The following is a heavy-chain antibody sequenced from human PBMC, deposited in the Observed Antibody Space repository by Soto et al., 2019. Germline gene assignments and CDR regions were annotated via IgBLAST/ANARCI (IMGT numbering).Heavy chain of an antibody. D-gene: IGHD6-19*01. J-gene: IGHJ5*02. V-gene: IGHV6-1*01. CDR2: TYYRSKWYN. CDR3: ARADSSGSGWFDP. CDR1: GDSVSTNTAT. Sequence: PSQTLSLTCDISGDSVSTNTATWNWIRQSPSRGLEWLGRTYYRSKWYNDYAVSVKSRITINPDTSKNQFSLQLNSVTPEDTAVYYCARADSSGSGWFDPWGQGTLVTVSS.